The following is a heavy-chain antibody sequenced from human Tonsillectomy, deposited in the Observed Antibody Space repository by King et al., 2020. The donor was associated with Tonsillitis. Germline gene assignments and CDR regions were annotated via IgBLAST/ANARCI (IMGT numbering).Heavy chain of an antibody. CDR1: GFTFDDYA. CDR2: ISWNSDSV. J-gene: IGHJ4*02. D-gene: IGHD6-19*01. CDR3: AKDIRVAVAASGMFDY. Sequence: VQLVESGGGLVQPGRSLRLSCAASGFTFDDYAMHWVRQAPGKGLEWVSGISWNSDSVDYADSVKGRFTISRDNAKNSLYLQMNSLRAEDTALYYCAKDIRVAVAASGMFDYWGQGTPVTVSS. V-gene: IGHV3-9*01.